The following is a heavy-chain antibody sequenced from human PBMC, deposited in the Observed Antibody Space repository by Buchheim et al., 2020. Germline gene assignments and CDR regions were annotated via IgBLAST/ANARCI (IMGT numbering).Heavy chain of an antibody. J-gene: IGHJ4*02. Sequence: EVQLVESGGGLVQPGGSLRLSCAVSGFTLSDHCMDWVRQAPGKGLEWVGRSRNKADSYTTEYAASVKGRFTISRGDSENSLHLQMSSLKTEDTALYYCARLSRNYYSDYWGQGTL. CDR1: GFTLSDHC. V-gene: IGHV3-72*01. CDR2: SRNKADSYTT. D-gene: IGHD1-14*01. CDR3: ARLSRNYYSDY.